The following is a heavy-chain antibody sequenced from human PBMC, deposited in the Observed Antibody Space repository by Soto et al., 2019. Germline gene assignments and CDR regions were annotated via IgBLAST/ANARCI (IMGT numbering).Heavy chain of an antibody. J-gene: IGHJ4*02. CDR2: INTGNGNT. Sequence: GASVKVSCKASGYTFTSYAMHWVRQAPGQRLEWMGWINTGNGNTKYSQKFQGRVTITRDTSASTAYMELSSLRSEDTAVYYCARGLGLYYFDYWGQGTLVTVSS. D-gene: IGHD1-26*01. CDR3: ARGLGLYYFDY. V-gene: IGHV1-3*04. CDR1: GYTFTSYA.